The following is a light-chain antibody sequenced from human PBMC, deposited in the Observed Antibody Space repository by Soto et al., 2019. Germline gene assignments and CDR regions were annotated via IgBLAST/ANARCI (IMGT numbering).Light chain of an antibody. J-gene: IGKJ1*01. V-gene: IGKV1-5*01. Sequence: VRVIITVRFRASQSVSTRLAWYQQKPGKAPKVLLYDASSWAGGVPSRFTGSGSETEFTLTINSLQPDDIATYYSQPSSLYWTSGQGTKLDI. CDR1: QSVSTR. CDR2: DAS. CDR3: QPSSLYWT.